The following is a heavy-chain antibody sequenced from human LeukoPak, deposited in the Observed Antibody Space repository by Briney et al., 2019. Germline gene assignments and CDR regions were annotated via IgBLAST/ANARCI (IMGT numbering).Heavy chain of an antibody. D-gene: IGHD2/OR15-2a*01. J-gene: IGHJ4*02. Sequence: SETLSLTCTVSRGSFSSGDYYWTWIRQPPGKGLEWIGYISYSGSTNYNPSLKSRVTISIDTSKNQISLKLSSLTAADTAVYYCAAWQNRLFDYWGQGTLVTVSS. CDR1: RGSFSSGDYY. V-gene: IGHV4-61*08. CDR2: ISYSGST. CDR3: AAWQNRLFDY.